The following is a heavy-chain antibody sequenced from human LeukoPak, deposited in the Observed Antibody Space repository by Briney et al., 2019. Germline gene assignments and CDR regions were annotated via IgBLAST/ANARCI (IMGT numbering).Heavy chain of an antibody. Sequence: SETLSLTCAVYGGSFSGYYWSWIRQPPGKGLEWIGEINHSGSTNYNPSLKSRVTISVDTSKNQFSLKLSSVTAADTAVYYCARGIVVVPAATLSGWYGIYYFDYWGQGTMVTVSS. CDR2: INHSGST. CDR1: GGSFSGYY. D-gene: IGHD2-2*01. J-gene: IGHJ4*03. V-gene: IGHV4-34*01. CDR3: ARGIVVVPAATLSGWYGIYYFDY.